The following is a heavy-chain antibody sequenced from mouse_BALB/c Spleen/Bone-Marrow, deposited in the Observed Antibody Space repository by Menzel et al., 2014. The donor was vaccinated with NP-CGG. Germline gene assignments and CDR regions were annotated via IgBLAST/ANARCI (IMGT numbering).Heavy chain of an antibody. Sequence: VQLQQSGAEQVKPGASVKLSCKTSGYTFTNYYIYWVKQRPGQGLEWIGEINPSNGGSNFNEKLKSKATLTVDKSSSTAYMQLSSLTSEDSAVYYCTRSDFYDYQAWFAYWGQGTLVTVSA. CDR2: INPSNGGS. D-gene: IGHD2-4*01. CDR3: TRSDFYDYQAWFAY. CDR1: GYTFTNYY. J-gene: IGHJ3*01. V-gene: IGHV1S81*02.